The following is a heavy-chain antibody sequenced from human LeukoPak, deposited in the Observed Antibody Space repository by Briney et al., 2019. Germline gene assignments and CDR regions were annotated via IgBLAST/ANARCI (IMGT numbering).Heavy chain of an antibody. CDR1: GYTCTDYY. CDR3: ARDSIEAPGLVFDF. J-gene: IGHJ3*01. Sequence: GASVKVSCKASGYTCTDYYVHWMRQAPGQGLEWMGWINLNSGDTRYAQRFQGRLTATRDTSISTAYMDLNGLRSDDTAVYYCARDSIEAPGLVFDFWGQGTMVTISS. D-gene: IGHD6-13*01. CDR2: INLNSGDT. V-gene: IGHV1-2*02.